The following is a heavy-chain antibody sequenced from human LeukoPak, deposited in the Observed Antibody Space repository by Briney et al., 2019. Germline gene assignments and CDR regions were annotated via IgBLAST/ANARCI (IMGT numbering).Heavy chain of an antibody. D-gene: IGHD3-10*01. CDR3: ARDQGRWFGPTDAFDI. V-gene: IGHV3-33*01. J-gene: IGHJ3*02. CDR2: IWYDGSSK. Sequence: GGSLRLSCAASGFTFSSYGMHWVRQAPGKGLEWVAVIWYDGSSKYYADSVKGRFTISRDNSKNTLYLQMNSLRAEDTAVYYCARDQGRWFGPTDAFDIWGQGTMVTVSS. CDR1: GFTFSSYG.